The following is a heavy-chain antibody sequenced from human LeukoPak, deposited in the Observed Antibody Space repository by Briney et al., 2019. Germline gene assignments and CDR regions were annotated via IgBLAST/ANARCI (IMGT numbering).Heavy chain of an antibody. Sequence: PGESLRLSRAASGFIFSDAWMTWVRQAPGKGLEGVGRIKRKADSRPTDYVASAKGRFTISRDDSKTTLYLQMNSLKIEDTAVYFCSINLALDIWGQGTKVTVSS. CDR3: SINLALDI. CDR2: IKRKADSRPT. J-gene: IGHJ3*02. CDR1: GFIFSDAW. V-gene: IGHV3-15*01.